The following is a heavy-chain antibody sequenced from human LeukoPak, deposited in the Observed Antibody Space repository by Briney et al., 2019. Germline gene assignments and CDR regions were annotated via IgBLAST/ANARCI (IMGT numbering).Heavy chain of an antibody. D-gene: IGHD3-10*01. CDR3: AREVVRGEGDWFDP. CDR1: GFTFSSYS. V-gene: IGHV3-21*01. CDR2: ISSSSSYI. Sequence: GGSLRLSCAASGFTFSSYSMNWVRQALGKGLEWVSSISSSSSYIYYADSVKGRFTISRDNAKNSLYLQMNSLRAEDTAVYYCAREVVRGEGDWFDPWGQGTLVTVSS. J-gene: IGHJ5*02.